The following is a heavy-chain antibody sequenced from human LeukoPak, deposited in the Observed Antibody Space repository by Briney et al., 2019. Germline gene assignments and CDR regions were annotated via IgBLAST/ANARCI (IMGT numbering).Heavy chain of an antibody. CDR1: GGSISSGKYY. J-gene: IGHJ4*02. Sequence: SETLSLTCTVSGGSISSGKYYWNWIRQHPGKGLEWIGYIHYSGSTYYNPSLKSRVTISVDTSENQFSLKLSSVTAADTAIYYCASGYSDYIYCFDYWGPGSLVTVSS. V-gene: IGHV4-31*03. CDR2: IHYSGST. CDR3: ASGYSDYIYCFDY. D-gene: IGHD4-11*01.